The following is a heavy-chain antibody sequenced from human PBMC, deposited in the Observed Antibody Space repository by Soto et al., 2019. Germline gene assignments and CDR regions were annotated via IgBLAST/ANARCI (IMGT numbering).Heavy chain of an antibody. CDR3: AREAPGCPNGECYNYPDY. J-gene: IGHJ4*02. CDR1: GFTFRTYD. D-gene: IGHD2-8*01. V-gene: IGHV3-13*01. CDR2: IGAGGDT. Sequence: GGSLRLSCTGPGFTFRTYDFHWVRQPQGKGLEWVSAIGAGGDTYYADSVKGRFTISREKAKNSVYLKMDSLRAGDTAVYYCAREAPGCPNGECYNYPDYWGQGTLVTVSS.